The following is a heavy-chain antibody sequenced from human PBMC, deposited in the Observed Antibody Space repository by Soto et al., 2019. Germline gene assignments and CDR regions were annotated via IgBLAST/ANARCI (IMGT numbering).Heavy chain of an antibody. CDR2: INPSGGST. D-gene: IGHD6-19*01. Sequence: ASVKVSCKASGYTFTSYYMHWVRQAPGQGLEWMGIINPSGGSTSYAQKFQGRVTMTRDTSTSTVYMELSSLRSEDTAVFYCARGLAVARGYYYYGMDVWGQGTTVTVSS. CDR3: ARGLAVARGYYYYGMDV. V-gene: IGHV1-46*03. CDR1: GYTFTSYY. J-gene: IGHJ6*02.